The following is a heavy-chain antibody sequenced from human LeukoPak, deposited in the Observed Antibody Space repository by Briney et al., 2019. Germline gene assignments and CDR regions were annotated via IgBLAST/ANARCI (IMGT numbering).Heavy chain of an antibody. Sequence: GGSLRLSCAASGFTSTTYSMSWVRQAPGKGLESVSAIRGSGGSTYYADSVKGRFTISRDDSKSTLYLQMNSLRAEDTAVYHCVTFYYDSSGSYVHYWGQGTLVTASS. J-gene: IGHJ4*02. V-gene: IGHV3-23*01. CDR3: VTFYYDSSGSYVHY. CDR1: GFTSTTYS. CDR2: IRGSGGST. D-gene: IGHD3-22*01.